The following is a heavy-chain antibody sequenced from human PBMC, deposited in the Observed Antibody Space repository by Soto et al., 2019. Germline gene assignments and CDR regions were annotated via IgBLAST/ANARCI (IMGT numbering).Heavy chain of an antibody. CDR2: IDNSGNT. Sequence: PSETLSLTCTVSDGSISTYFCNWIRQPAGKGLEWIGRIDNSGNTNYNPSLKSRVTMSADTSRNQFSLNLNSVTAADTAVYYCAKGGQDFWSGPFDYWGQGALVTVYS. CDR3: AKGGQDFWSGPFDY. J-gene: IGHJ4*02. CDR1: DGSISTYF. D-gene: IGHD3-3*01. V-gene: IGHV4-4*07.